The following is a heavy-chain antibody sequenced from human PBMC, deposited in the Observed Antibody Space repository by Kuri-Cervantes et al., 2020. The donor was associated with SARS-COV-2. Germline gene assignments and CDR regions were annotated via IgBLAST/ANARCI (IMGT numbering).Heavy chain of an antibody. CDR1: GGSISSRNFY. CDR2: LYYSGST. V-gene: IGHV4-39*01. Sequence: GSLRLSCSVSGGSISSRNFYWGWIRQPPGKGLEWIGSLYYSGSTYYNPSLKSRVTISIDTSKNQFSLRLSSVTAADTAVYYCVRHPPIAVADYYFDYWGQGALVTVSS. D-gene: IGHD6-19*01. CDR3: VRHPPIAVADYYFDY. J-gene: IGHJ4*02.